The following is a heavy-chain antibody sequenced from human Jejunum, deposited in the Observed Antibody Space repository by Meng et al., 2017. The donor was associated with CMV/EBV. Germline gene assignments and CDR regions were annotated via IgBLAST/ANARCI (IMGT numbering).Heavy chain of an antibody. V-gene: IGHV4-59*01. CDR1: GDSFMYYY. CDR3: ARDRGGLGKYFDY. CDR2: VSYSGTS. J-gene: IGHJ4*02. Sequence: VSGDSFMYYYWSWIRQSPEKGLEWVGYVSYSGTSYYNPSLKSRVTVSLDMSKSQFSLTLTSVTAADTAVYFCARDRGGLGKYFDYWGQGSLVTVSS. D-gene: IGHD3-10*01.